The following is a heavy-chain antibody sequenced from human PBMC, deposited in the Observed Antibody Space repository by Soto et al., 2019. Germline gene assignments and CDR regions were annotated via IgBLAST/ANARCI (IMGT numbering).Heavy chain of an antibody. CDR3: ARGPISSVGQY. CDR2: INPSSGST. CDR1: GYTFTSYY. Sequence: ASVKVSCKASGYTFTSYYMHWVRQAPGQGLEWMGIINPSSGSTGYAQKFQGRVTMTRDTSTSTVYMELSRLRFEDPAVYYCARGPISSVGQYWGQGTQVTVSS. J-gene: IGHJ1*01. V-gene: IGHV1-46*01. D-gene: IGHD6-13*01.